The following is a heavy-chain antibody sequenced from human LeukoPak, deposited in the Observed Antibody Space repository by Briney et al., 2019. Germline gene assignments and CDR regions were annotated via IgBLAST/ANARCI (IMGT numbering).Heavy chain of an antibody. J-gene: IGHJ6*03. Sequence: RGSLRLSCVASGFNFNAYGMNWVRQAPGGGLEWLAFQSPTTRATHYADSVKGRFAISRDNAKNSLYLHMTSLTAEDTAVYYCARRGDRLCTSLNCPPHNHFFYMDVWGSGTTVAVSS. CDR1: GFNFNAYG. CDR3: ARRGDRLCTSLNCPPHNHFFYMDV. CDR2: QSPTTRAT. V-gene: IGHV3-48*01. D-gene: IGHD2-8*01.